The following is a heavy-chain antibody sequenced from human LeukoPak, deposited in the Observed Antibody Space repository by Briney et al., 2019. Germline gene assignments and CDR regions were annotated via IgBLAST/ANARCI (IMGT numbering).Heavy chain of an antibody. Sequence: GRSLRLSCAASGFTFSSYGMHWVRQAPGKGLEWVAVISYDGTNKYYADSVKGRFTIYRDNSKNTLYLQMNSLGAEDTSVYYCAKDPGIWFGEPYFDYWGQGTLVTVSS. D-gene: IGHD3-10*01. J-gene: IGHJ4*02. CDR1: GFTFSSYG. CDR3: AKDPGIWFGEPYFDY. V-gene: IGHV3-30*18. CDR2: ISYDGTNK.